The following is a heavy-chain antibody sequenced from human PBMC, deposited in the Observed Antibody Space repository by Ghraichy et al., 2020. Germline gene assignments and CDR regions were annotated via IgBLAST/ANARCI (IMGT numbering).Heavy chain of an antibody. D-gene: IGHD2-8*01. V-gene: IGHV3-30*04. CDR1: GFSFRSHA. CDR2: VAHDGTNA. Sequence: GGSLRLSCAASGFSFRSHAMHWVRQAPGKGLEWVAMVAHDGTNADYADSVKGRFTISRDNSKNTQYLEMNSLRGEDTAVYFCARDVSSNGCKSGWFDPWGQGTLVIVSS. CDR3: ARDVSSNGCKSGWFDP. J-gene: IGHJ5*02.